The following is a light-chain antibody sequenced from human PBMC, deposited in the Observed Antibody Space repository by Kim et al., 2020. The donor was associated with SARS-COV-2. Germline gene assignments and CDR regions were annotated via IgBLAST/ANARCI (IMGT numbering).Light chain of an antibody. CDR1: GMANRY. CDR3: YSAADDNGWV. Sequence: PGQTANVTCSGDGMANRYTRWLKHKPSQATLLVIYKDTERPSGIPERFSGDSSETTVTLTISGAQLADEGDYYCYSAADDNGWVFGGGTRLTVL. CDR2: KDT. V-gene: IGLV3-27*01. J-gene: IGLJ3*02.